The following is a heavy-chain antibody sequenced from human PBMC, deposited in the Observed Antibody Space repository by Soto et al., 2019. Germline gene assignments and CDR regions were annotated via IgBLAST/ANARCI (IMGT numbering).Heavy chain of an antibody. J-gene: IGHJ6*03. CDR3: ATSPGYCSGGSCYSELSYYYYYMDV. CDR2: INPSVGST. D-gene: IGHD2-15*01. CDR1: GYTFTSYY. Sequence: ASVKVSCKASGYTFTSYYMHWVRQAPGQGLEWMRIINPSVGSTNYAQKLQGRVTMTTDKSTSTAYMELSSLRSEDTAVYYCATSPGYCSGGSCYSELSYYYYYMDVWGKGTTVTVSS. V-gene: IGHV1-46*01.